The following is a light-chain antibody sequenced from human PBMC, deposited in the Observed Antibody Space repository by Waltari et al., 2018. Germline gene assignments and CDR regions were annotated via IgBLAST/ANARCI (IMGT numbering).Light chain of an antibody. J-gene: IGKJ1*01. V-gene: IGKV1-9*01. CDR1: EGISNY. CDR3: QQYNSYWT. CDR2: GAS. Sequence: IQLTQSPSSLSTSVRDWVTVTCRASEGISNYVAWYQEIPEIAPKLLIYGASTLQSGVPSEFSGSGSETDFTLTISSLQPVHFATYFCQQYNSYWTFGQGTKVEIK.